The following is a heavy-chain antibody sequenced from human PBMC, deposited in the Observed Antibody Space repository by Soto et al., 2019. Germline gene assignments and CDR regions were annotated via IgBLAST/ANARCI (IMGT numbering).Heavy chain of an antibody. D-gene: IGHD3-10*01. J-gene: IGHJ4*02. CDR1: GGTFSSYA. Sequence: SVKVSCKASGGTFSSYAISWVRQAPGQGLEWMGGIIPIFGTANYAQKFQGRVTITADESTSTAYMELSSLRSEDTAVYYCARDGYGSGSYYSYYFDYWGQGTLVTVSS. CDR3: ARDGYGSGSYYSYYFDY. V-gene: IGHV1-69*13. CDR2: IIPIFGTA.